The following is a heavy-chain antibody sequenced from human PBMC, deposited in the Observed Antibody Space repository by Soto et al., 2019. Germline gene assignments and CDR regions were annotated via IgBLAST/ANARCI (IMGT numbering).Heavy chain of an antibody. CDR1: GGSISSYY. Sequence: SDTLSLTCTVSGGSISSYYWSWILQPPGKGLEWIGYMYNTGSTVYNPSLKSRVTISVDTSKNQFSLKLNAVTAADTAVYYCARDLWGYCGTDCYPLDVWGQGTTVTV. D-gene: IGHD2-21*02. J-gene: IGHJ6*02. CDR3: ARDLWGYCGTDCYPLDV. CDR2: MYNTGST. V-gene: IGHV4-59*01.